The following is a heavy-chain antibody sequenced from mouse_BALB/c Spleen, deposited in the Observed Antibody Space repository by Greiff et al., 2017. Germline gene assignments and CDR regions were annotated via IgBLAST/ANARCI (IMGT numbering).Heavy chain of an antibody. D-gene: IGHD2-4*01. CDR3: ARRGDYDGYWYFDV. V-gene: IGHV5-6*01. CDR1: GFTFSSYG. Sequence: EVQLQESGGDLVKPGGSLKLSCAASGFTFSSYGMSWVRQTPDKRLEWVATISSGGSYTYYPDSVKGRFTISRDNAKNTLYLQMSSLKSEDTAMYYCARRGDYDGYWYFDVWGAGTTVTVSS. CDR2: ISSGGSYT. J-gene: IGHJ1*01.